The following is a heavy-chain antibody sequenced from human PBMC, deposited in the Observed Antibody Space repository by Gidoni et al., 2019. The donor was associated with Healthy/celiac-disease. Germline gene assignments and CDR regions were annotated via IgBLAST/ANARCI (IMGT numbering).Heavy chain of an antibody. CDR3: ARARRTRAGGLNWGWFDP. D-gene: IGHD7-27*01. J-gene: IGHJ5*02. Sequence: QVQLQQWGAGLLKPSETLSLTCAVYGGSFSGYYWSWIRQPPGKGLEWIGEINHSGSTNYNPSLKSRVTISVDTSKNQFSLKLSSVTAADTAVYYCARARRTRAGGLNWGWFDPWGQGTLVTVSS. CDR1: GGSFSGYY. V-gene: IGHV4-34*01. CDR2: INHSGST.